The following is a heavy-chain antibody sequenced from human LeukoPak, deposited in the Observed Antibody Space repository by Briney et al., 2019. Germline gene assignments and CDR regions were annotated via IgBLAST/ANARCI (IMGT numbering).Heavy chain of an antibody. V-gene: IGHV4-34*01. CDR2: INHSGST. CDR1: GGSFSGYY. Sequence: SETLSLTCAVYGGSFSGYYWSWIRQPPGKGLEWIGEINHSGSTNYNPSLKSRVTISVDTSKNQFSLKLSSVTAADTAVYYCARGLAAAGKRRFDPWGQGALVTVSS. CDR3: ARGLAAAGKRRFDP. D-gene: IGHD6-13*01. J-gene: IGHJ5*02.